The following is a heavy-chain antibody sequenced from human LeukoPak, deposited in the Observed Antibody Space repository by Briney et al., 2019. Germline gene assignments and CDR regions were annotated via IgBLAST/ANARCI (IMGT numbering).Heavy chain of an antibody. Sequence: SETLSLTCTVSGGSISSGGYYWSWIRHPPGKGLEWIGYIYYSGSTYYNPSLKSRVTISVDTSKNQFSLKLSSVTAADTAVYYCARDSSSSGPAFDYWGQGTLVTVSS. CDR2: IYYSGST. D-gene: IGHD6-6*01. V-gene: IGHV4-31*03. J-gene: IGHJ4*02. CDR3: ARDSSSSGPAFDY. CDR1: GGSISSGGYY.